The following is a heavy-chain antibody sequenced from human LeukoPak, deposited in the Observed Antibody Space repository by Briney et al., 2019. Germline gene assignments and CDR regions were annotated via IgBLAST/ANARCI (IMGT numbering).Heavy chain of an antibody. J-gene: IGHJ4*02. CDR2: ISSSSSYI. Sequence: GGSLRLSCAASGFTFSSYSMNWVRQAPGKGLEWVSSISSSSSYIYYADSVKGRFTISRDNAKSSLYLQMNSLRAEDTAVYYCAREGSTAVATLDYWGQGTLVTVSS. D-gene: IGHD6-13*01. CDR1: GFTFSSYS. V-gene: IGHV3-21*01. CDR3: AREGSTAVATLDY.